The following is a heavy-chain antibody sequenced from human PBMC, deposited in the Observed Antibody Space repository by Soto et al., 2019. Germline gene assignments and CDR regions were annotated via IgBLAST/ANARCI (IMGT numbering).Heavy chain of an antibody. V-gene: IGHV1-2*04. CDR1: GYTFTGYY. Sequence: VQLVQSGAEVKKPGASVKVSCKASGYTFTGYYMHWVRQAPGQGLEWMGWINPNSGGTNYAQKFQGWVTMTRDTSISTAYMELSRLRSDDTAVYYCARDSLGYCSGGSCYDFQHWGQGTLVTVSS. D-gene: IGHD2-15*01. J-gene: IGHJ1*01. CDR3: ARDSLGYCSGGSCYDFQH. CDR2: INPNSGGT.